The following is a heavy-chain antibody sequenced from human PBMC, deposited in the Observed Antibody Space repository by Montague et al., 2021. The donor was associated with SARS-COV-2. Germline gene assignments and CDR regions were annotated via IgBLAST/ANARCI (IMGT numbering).Heavy chain of an antibody. CDR2: IYYNGYT. V-gene: IGHV4-59*01. CDR1: GGSISTYY. J-gene: IGHJ6*02. CDR3: ARDRETTTDKFYGMDV. D-gene: IGHD1-1*01. Sequence: SETLSLTCTVSGGSISTYYWNWIRQPPGKGLEWIGYIYYNGYTAYNPSLKSRVTISVDTSKNQFSLKLTSVTAADTAVYYCARDRETTTDKFYGMDVWGQGTTVTGSS.